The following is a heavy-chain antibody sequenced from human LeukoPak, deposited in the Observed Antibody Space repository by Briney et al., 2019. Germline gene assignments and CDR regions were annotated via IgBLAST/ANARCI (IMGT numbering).Heavy chain of an antibody. Sequence: PSETLSLTCTVSGGSISSYYWSWIRQPPGKGLEWIGYFHYSGSTNYNPSLKSRVTISEDTSKNQLSLKLSSVSAADTAVYHCARHRSYGLPDYWGQGTLVTVSS. J-gene: IGHJ4*02. V-gene: IGHV4-59*08. CDR3: ARHRSYGLPDY. D-gene: IGHD5-18*01. CDR1: GGSISSYY. CDR2: FHYSGST.